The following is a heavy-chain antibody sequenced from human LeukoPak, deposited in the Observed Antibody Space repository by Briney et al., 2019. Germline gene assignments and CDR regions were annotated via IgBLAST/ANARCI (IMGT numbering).Heavy chain of an antibody. D-gene: IGHD3-22*01. J-gene: IGHJ4*02. CDR1: GFTFSNYA. V-gene: IGHV3-23*01. CDR2: ISGSGGSI. CDR3: AKYVGLRRNYHDSSGPPTYFDY. Sequence: GGSLRLSCAASGFTFSNYAMSWVRQAPGKGLEWVSVISGSGGSIDYADFVRGRFTISRDNSKNTLYLQMNSLRAEDTAVYYCAKYVGLRRNYHDSSGPPTYFDYWGQGTLVTVSS.